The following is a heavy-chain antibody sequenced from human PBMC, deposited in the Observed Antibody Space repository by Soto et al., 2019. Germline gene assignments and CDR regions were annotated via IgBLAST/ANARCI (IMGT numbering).Heavy chain of an antibody. Sequence: ASVKVSCKASGYSFTDYHIHWVRQAPGQGLEWLGRINPKSGGTSTAQKFQGWVTMTTDTSISTASMELTRLTSDDTAIDYCARGDSTDCSNGVCSFFYNHDMDVWGQGTTVTVSS. D-gene: IGHD2-8*01. V-gene: IGHV1-2*04. CDR3: ARGDSTDCSNGVCSFFYNHDMDV. J-gene: IGHJ6*02. CDR2: INPKSGGT. CDR1: GYSFTDYH.